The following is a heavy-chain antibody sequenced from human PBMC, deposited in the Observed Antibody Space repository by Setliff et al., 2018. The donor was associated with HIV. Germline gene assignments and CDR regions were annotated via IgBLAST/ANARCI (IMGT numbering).Heavy chain of an antibody. J-gene: IGHJ3*02. CDR1: GFTFISYG. CDR2: IRYDGSYR. D-gene: IGHD5-18*01. CDR3: AKMHTAMDPDTFDI. V-gene: IGHV3-30*02. Sequence: GGSLRLSCAVSGFTFISYGMYWVRQAPGKGLEWVAFIRYDGSYRYYVDSVKGRFTISRDNSKNTMFLQMNSLRVEDTAIYYCAKMHTAMDPDTFDIWGQGIMVTVSS.